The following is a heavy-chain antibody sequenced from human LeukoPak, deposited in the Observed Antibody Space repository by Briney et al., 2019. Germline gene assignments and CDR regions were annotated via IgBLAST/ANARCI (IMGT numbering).Heavy chain of an antibody. CDR3: ARGGGVWELLFLGDHDY. V-gene: IGHV1-2*02. CDR2: INPNSGGT. J-gene: IGHJ4*02. D-gene: IGHD1-26*01. Sequence: GASVKVSCKASGYTFTGYYMHWVRQAPGQGLEWMGWINPNSGGTNYAQKFQGRVTMTRDTSISTAYMELSRLRSDDTAVYYCARGGGVWELLFLGDHDYWGQGTLVTVPS. CDR1: GYTFTGYY.